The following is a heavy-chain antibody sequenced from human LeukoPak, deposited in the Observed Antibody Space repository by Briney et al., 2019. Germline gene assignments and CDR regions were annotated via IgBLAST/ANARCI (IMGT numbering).Heavy chain of an antibody. J-gene: IGHJ5*02. CDR2: MNPNSGNT. CDR3: ARGSSDIQLWFNWFDP. CDR1: GYTFTSYD. D-gene: IGHD5-18*01. V-gene: IGHV1-8*01. Sequence: ASVKVSCKASGYTFTSYDINWVRQATGQGLEWMGWMNPNSGNTGYAQKFQGRVTMTRDTSISTAYMELSSLRSEDTAVYYCARGSSDIQLWFNWFDPWGQGTLVTVSS.